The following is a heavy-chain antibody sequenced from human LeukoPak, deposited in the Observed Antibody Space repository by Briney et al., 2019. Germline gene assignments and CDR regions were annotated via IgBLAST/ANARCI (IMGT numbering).Heavy chain of an antibody. J-gene: IGHJ6*03. CDR2: ISSSSSYI. CDR1: GFTFSSYS. CDR3: ARVVPAAISNRGLARIYMDV. Sequence: GGSLRLSCAASGFTFSSYSMNWVRQAPGKGLEWVSSISSSSSYIYYADSVKGRFTISRDNAKNSLYLQMNSLRAEDTAVYYCARVVPAAISNRGLARIYMDVWGKGTTVTVSS. D-gene: IGHD2-2*02. V-gene: IGHV3-21*01.